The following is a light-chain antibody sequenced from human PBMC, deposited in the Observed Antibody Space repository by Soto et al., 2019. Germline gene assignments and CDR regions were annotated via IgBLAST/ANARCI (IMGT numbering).Light chain of an antibody. CDR1: SSDVGGYNS. CDR3: TSYTSSGTLV. Sequence: QSALTQPASVSGSPGQSITISCTGTSSDVGGYNSVSWYQKHPGKAPKLMIYDVTNRPSGVSNRFSGSKSGNTASLTISGLQAEDEADYYCTSYTSSGTLVFGGGTQLTVL. V-gene: IGLV2-14*01. J-gene: IGLJ2*01. CDR2: DVT.